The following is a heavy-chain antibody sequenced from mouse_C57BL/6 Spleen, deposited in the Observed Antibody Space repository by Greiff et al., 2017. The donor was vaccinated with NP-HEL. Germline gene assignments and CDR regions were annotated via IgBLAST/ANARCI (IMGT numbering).Heavy chain of an antibody. D-gene: IGHD2-3*01. Sequence: EVKVEESGGGLVQPGGSIKLSCVASGFTFSNYWMNWVRQSPEKGLEWVAQIRLKSDNYATHYAESVKGRFTISRDDSKSSVYLQMNNLRAEDTGIYYCTGGGWLDRFAYWGQGTLVTVSA. V-gene: IGHV6-3*01. CDR2: IRLKSDNYAT. J-gene: IGHJ3*01. CDR1: GFTFSNYW. CDR3: TGGGWLDRFAY.